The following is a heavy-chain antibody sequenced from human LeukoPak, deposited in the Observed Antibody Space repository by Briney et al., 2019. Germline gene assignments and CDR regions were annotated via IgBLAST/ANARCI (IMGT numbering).Heavy chain of an antibody. CDR3: VLVAEPFGWFDP. D-gene: IGHD3-3*01. Sequence: ASVKVSCKASGYTLTNYYIHWVRQAPGQGLEWMGIISPRDGTTSYAQRFQGRVTLTRDTSTSTVYMDLSSLRAEDTAVYYCVLVAEPFGWFDPWGQGTLVTVSS. J-gene: IGHJ5*02. CDR1: GYTLTNYY. CDR2: ISPRDGTT. V-gene: IGHV1-46*01.